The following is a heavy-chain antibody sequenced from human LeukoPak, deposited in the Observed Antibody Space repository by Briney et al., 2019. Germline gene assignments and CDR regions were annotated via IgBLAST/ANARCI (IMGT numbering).Heavy chain of an antibody. CDR2: ISDTGRTI. J-gene: IGHJ4*02. V-gene: IGHV3-11*01. CDR1: GFTFSDNY. CDR3: ARRSSGSYRL. D-gene: IGHD1-26*01. Sequence: PGGSLRLSCAASGFTFSDNYMSWIRQAPGKGLEWVSYISDTGRTIYYADSVKGRFTLSRDNGKNSLYLQMNSLRVEDTAVYYCARRSSGSYRLWGQGTLVTVSS.